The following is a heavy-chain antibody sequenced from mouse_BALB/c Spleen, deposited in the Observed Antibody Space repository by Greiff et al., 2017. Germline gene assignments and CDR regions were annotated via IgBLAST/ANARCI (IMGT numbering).Heavy chain of an antibody. J-gene: IGHJ4*01. V-gene: IGHV2-9*02. CDR1: GFSLTSYG. Sequence: VQRVESGPGLVAPSQSLSITCTVSGFSLTSYGVHWVRQPPGKGLEWLGVIWAGGSTNYNSALMSRLSISKDNSKSQVFLKMNSLQTDDTAMYYCATYGNFYAMDYWGQGTSVTVSS. CDR3: ATYGNFYAMDY. D-gene: IGHD2-1*01. CDR2: IWAGGST.